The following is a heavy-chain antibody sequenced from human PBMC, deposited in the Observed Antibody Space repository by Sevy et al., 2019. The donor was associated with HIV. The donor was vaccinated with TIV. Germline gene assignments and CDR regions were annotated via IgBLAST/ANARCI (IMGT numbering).Heavy chain of an antibody. CDR3: ATGRRSGSPFDS. V-gene: IGHV4-39*02. Sequence: SETLSLTCIVSGGSVTTTGYYWGWVRQPPGKGLEWIGNIYYGGNTFYKPSLKSRVSISVDTSNNRFSLKLNSVTAADMAVYYCATGRRSGSPFDSWGQGTLVTVSS. CDR1: GGSVTTTGYY. CDR2: IYYGGNT. D-gene: IGHD6-19*01. J-gene: IGHJ4*02.